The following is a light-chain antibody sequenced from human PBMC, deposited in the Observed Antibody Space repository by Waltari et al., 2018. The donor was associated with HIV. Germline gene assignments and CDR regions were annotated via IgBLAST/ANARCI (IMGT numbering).Light chain of an antibody. CDR1: QSVSRN. J-gene: IGKJ1*01. CDR2: GAS. V-gene: IGKV3-15*01. CDR3: QQYNHWPLA. Sequence: EIVMTQSPSILSVSPGERATLSCRASQSVSRNVAWYQQRPGQAPRLLIYGASVRAPDIPARFSGSGSATEFTLTISSLQSEDFAVYFCQQYNHWPLAFGQGTKVEVK.